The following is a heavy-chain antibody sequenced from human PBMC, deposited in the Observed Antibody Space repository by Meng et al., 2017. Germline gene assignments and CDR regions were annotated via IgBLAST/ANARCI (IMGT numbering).Heavy chain of an antibody. CDR2: ISSSGSTI. Sequence: GGSLRLSCAASGFTFSSYEMNWVRQAPGKGLEWVSYISSSGSTIYYADSVKGRFTISRDNAKNLLYLQMNSLGAEDTAVYYCARDLAGGGAFDIWGQGTLVTVSS. CDR3: ARDLAGGGAFDI. V-gene: IGHV3-48*03. J-gene: IGHJ3*02. CDR1: GFTFSSYE. D-gene: IGHD3-10*01.